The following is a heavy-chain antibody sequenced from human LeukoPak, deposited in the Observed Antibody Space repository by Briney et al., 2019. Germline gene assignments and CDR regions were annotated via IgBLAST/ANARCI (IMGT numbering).Heavy chain of an antibody. CDR2: ISSSSIYI. CDR1: GFTFSSYS. D-gene: IGHD4-11*01. Sequence: GGSLRPSCAASGFTFSSYSMNWVRQAPGKGLEWVSSISSSSIYIYYVDSVKGRFTISRDNAKNSLYLQMNSLRAEDTAVYYCARTAPTAVTCADYWGQGTLVTVSS. J-gene: IGHJ4*02. V-gene: IGHV3-21*01. CDR3: ARTAPTAVTCADY.